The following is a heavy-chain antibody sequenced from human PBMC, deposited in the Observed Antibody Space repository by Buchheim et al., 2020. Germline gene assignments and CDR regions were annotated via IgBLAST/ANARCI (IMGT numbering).Heavy chain of an antibody. CDR3: ARGTSVDFWSGSPSPMFDP. D-gene: IGHD3-3*01. Sequence: QVQLQESGPGLVKPSQTLSLTCTVSGGSISSGDYYWSWIRQPPGKGLEWIGYIYYSGSTYYNPSLKSRVTISVDKSKNQFSLKLSSVTAADTAVYYCARGTSVDFWSGSPSPMFDPWGQGTL. CDR2: IYYSGST. J-gene: IGHJ5*02. CDR1: GGSISSGDYY. V-gene: IGHV4-30-4*01.